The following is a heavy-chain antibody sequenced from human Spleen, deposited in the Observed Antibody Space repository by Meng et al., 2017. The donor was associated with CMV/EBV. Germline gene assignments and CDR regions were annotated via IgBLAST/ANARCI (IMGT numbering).Heavy chain of an antibody. CDR1: GFTFSFNW. CDR3: ARPSVGARPLKYFEY. V-gene: IGHV3-7*01. J-gene: IGHJ4*02. Sequence: GGSLRLSCAASGFTFSFNWMDWVRQAPGKGLEWVANINQDGSDKYYVDSVKGRFTISRDNAKNSLHLQMNSLRAEDTAVYYCARPSVGARPLKYFEYWGLGTLVTVSS. D-gene: IGHD1-26*01. CDR2: INQDGSDK.